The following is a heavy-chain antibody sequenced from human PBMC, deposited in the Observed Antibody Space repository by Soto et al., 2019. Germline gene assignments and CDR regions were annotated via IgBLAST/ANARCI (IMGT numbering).Heavy chain of an antibody. CDR3: ARLDYGDYVGNWFDP. V-gene: IGHV4-39*01. J-gene: IGHJ5*02. CDR2: IYYSGST. D-gene: IGHD4-17*01. CDR1: GGSISSSSYY. Sequence: SETLSLTCTVSGGSISSSSYYWGWIRQPPGKGLEWIGSIYYSGSTYYNPSLKSRVTISVDTSKNQFSLKLSSVTAADTAVYYCARLDYGDYVGNWFDPWGQGTLVTVSS.